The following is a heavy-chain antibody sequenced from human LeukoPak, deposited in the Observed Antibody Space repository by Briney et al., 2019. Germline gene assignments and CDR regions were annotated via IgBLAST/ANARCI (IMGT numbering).Heavy chain of an antibody. CDR2: ISSSSNTI. D-gene: IGHD3-22*01. Sequence: GGSLRLSCAASGFTFSSYNLNWVRQAPGKGLEWVSYISSSSNTIYYTDSVKGRFTISRDNAKNSLYLQMSSLRAEDTAIYYCARLCDDTPYWGQGTLVTVSS. J-gene: IGHJ4*02. CDR1: GFTFSSYN. CDR3: ARLCDDTPY. V-gene: IGHV3-48*01.